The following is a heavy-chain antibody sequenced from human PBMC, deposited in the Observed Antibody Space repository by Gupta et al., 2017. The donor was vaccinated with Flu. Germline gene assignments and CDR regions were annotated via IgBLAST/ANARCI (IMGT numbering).Heavy chain of an antibody. CDR1: ASTFTSYD. CDR3: AREAYYYDSSSFDY. J-gene: IGHJ4*02. D-gene: IGHD3-22*01. V-gene: IGHV1-8*01. Sequence: ASASTFTSYDINWVRQATGQGLEWMGWMNPNSGNTGYAQKFQGRVTMTRNTSIRTAYMELSSLRSEDTAVYYCAREAYYYDSSSFDYGGQGTLVTVSS. CDR2: MNPNSGNT.